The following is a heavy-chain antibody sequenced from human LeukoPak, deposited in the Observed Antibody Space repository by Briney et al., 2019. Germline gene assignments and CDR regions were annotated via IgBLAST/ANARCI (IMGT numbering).Heavy chain of an antibody. J-gene: IGHJ6*02. CDR1: GFTLSGFA. CDR3: ARDLGGYGYYGMDV. Sequence: GGSLRLSCAASGFTLSGFAMHWVRQAPGKGLEWVAVLLHDGSEKYYADSVKGRFTISRDTSKKMVYLQMNSLRAEETAVYYCARDLGGYGYYGMDVWGQGTTVTVSS. CDR2: LLHDGSEK. V-gene: IGHV3-30-3*01. D-gene: IGHD3-22*01.